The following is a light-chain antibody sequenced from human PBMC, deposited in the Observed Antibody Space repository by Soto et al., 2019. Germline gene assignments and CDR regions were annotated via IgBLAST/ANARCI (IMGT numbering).Light chain of an antibody. V-gene: IGLV2-14*01. Sequence: QSVLTPPASVSGSLGPSITISCTGTISDLGGYNYVSWYQQHPGKAPRLVIYEVTNRPSGVSNRFSGSKSGNTASLTISGLQADDEGDYYCNSFTDSSLYVFGTGTKLTVL. J-gene: IGLJ1*01. CDR2: EVT. CDR3: NSFTDSSLYV. CDR1: ISDLGGYNY.